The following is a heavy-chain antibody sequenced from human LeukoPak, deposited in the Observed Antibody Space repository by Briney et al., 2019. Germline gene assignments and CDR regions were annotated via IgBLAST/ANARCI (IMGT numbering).Heavy chain of an antibody. V-gene: IGHV3-48*01. D-gene: IGHD6-19*01. CDR2: ISGSSGII. CDR1: GFTFNTYT. CDR3: ARDRIAVAGRNSYYYYGMDV. J-gene: IGHJ6*02. Sequence: GGSLRLSCAASGFTFNTYTMNWVRQAPGKGLEWVSYISGSSGIIDYADSVRGRFTISRDNAKNSLYLQMNSLRAEGTAVYYCARDRIAVAGRNSYYYYGMDVWGQGTTVTVSS.